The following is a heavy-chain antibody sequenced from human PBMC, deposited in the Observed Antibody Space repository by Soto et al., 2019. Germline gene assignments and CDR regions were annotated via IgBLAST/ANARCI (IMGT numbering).Heavy chain of an antibody. V-gene: IGHV3-23*01. Sequence: EVQLLESGGGLVQPGGSLRLSCAASGFTFSSYAMSWVRQAPGKGLEWGSTISGSGGSAYYADSVKGRFTICRDNSKNTLYLQMNSLRAEDTAVYYCAKQQVSGTPYYYSMDVWGQGTTVTVSS. CDR2: ISGSGGSA. D-gene: IGHD3-10*01. CDR1: GFTFSSYA. J-gene: IGHJ6*01. CDR3: AKQQVSGTPYYYSMDV.